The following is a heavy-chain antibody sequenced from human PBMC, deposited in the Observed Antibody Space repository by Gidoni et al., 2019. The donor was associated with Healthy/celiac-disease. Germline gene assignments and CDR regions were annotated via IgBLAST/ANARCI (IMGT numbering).Heavy chain of an antibody. J-gene: IGHJ4*02. CDR1: GFTFRSYA. CDR2: ISYDGSNK. V-gene: IGHV3-30*01. D-gene: IGHD2-2*01. Sequence: QVQLVESGGGVVQPGRSLRLSCAASGFTFRSYAMHWFRQAPGKGLEWVAVISYDGSNKYYADSVKGRFTISRDNSKNTLYLQMNSLRAEDTAVYYCASLVVPAPWGGGYDWEEGGIDYWGQGTLVTVSS. CDR3: ASLVVPAPWGGGYDWEEGGIDY.